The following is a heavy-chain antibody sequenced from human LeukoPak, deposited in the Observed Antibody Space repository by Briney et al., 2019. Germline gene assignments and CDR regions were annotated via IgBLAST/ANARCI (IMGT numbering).Heavy chain of an antibody. CDR3: ARTTVTTQDL. CDR2: IYTSGST. J-gene: IGHJ4*02. Sequence: TLSLTCTVSGGSISSGSYYWSWIRQPAGKGLEWIGRIYTSGSTNYNPSLKSRVTISVDTSKNQFSLKLSSVTAADTAVYYCARTTVTTQDLWGQGTLVTVSS. CDR1: GGSISSGSYY. D-gene: IGHD4-17*01. V-gene: IGHV4-61*02.